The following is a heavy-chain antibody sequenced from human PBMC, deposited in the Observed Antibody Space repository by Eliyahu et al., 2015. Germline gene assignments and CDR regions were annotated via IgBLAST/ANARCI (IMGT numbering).Heavy chain of an antibody. V-gene: IGHV3-23*01. Sequence: EVQLLESGGGVVQPGGSLRVSCAASGFTSVHYAMGWVRQAPGKGLEWVSVISGIGDITYYADSVKGRFTISRDNSKNTVYLQMNSLRAEDTAIYYCARDLIYNANDRRFDYWGQGTLVTVSS. J-gene: IGHJ4*02. CDR1: GFTSVHYA. CDR2: ISGIGDIT. CDR3: ARDLIYNANDRRFDY. D-gene: IGHD1-1*01.